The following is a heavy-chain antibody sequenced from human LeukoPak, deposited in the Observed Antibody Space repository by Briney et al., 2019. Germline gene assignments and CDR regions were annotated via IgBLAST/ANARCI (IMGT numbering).Heavy chain of an antibody. J-gene: IGHJ4*02. CDR3: AKGSRITMVRGVITRTDY. CDR1: GFTFSSYW. Sequence: GGSLRLSCAASGFTFSSYWMHWVRQAPGKGLEWVSAISGSGGSTYYADSVKGRFTISRDNSKNTLYLQMNSLRAEDTAVYYCAKGSRITMVRGVITRTDYWGQGTLVTVSS. D-gene: IGHD3-10*01. CDR2: ISGSGGST. V-gene: IGHV3-23*01.